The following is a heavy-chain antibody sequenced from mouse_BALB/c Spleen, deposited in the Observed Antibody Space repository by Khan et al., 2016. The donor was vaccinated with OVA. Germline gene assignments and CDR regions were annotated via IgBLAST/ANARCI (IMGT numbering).Heavy chain of an antibody. CDR3: ARKDYYAYDPFPY. CDR1: GYSITSEYT. J-gene: IGHJ3*01. Sequence: VQLKESGPGLVKPSQSLSLTCTVTGYSITSEYTWNWIRQFPGHKLEWMGSISYSGNTRYNPSLKSRISITRDTSKNQFFLQLNSVTSEDTATYYCARKDYYAYDPFPYWGQGTLVTVSA. V-gene: IGHV3-2*02. CDR2: ISYSGNT. D-gene: IGHD2-2*01.